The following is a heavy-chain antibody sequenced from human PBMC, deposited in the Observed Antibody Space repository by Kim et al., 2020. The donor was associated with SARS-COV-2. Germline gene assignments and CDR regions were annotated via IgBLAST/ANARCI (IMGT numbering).Heavy chain of an antibody. Sequence: TSGRTNYRPSLQSRVTMSVDLSKNQFSLKLSSVTAADAAVYYCASALGHWGQGTLVTVSS. D-gene: IGHD3-16*02. V-gene: IGHV4-4*07. CDR3: ASALGH. CDR2: TSGRT. J-gene: IGHJ4*02.